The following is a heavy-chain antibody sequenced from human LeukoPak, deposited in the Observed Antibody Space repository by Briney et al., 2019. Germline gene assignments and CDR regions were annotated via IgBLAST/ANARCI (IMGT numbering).Heavy chain of an antibody. CDR3: ARDSAYSSGWYDYFDY. CDR2: ISYDGSNK. Sequence: GRSLRLSCAASGFTFSNYAIHWVRQAPGKGLEWVGVISYDGSNKYYADSVKGRFTISRDNSKNTLYLQMNSLRAEDTAMYYCARDSAYSSGWYDYFDYWGQGTLVTVSS. CDR1: GFTFSNYA. V-gene: IGHV3-30-3*01. D-gene: IGHD6-19*01. J-gene: IGHJ4*02.